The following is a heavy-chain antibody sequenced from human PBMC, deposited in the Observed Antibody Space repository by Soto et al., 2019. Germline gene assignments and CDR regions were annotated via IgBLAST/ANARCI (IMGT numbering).Heavy chain of an antibody. CDR3: ARDAWVIVATITSFDY. J-gene: IGHJ4*02. D-gene: IGHD5-12*01. CDR1: GFTFSSYW. V-gene: IGHV3-7*05. CDR2: IKQDGSEK. Sequence: GGSLRLSCAASGFTFSSYWMSWVRQAPGKGLEWVANIKQDGSEKYFVDSVKGRFTISRDNAKNSLYLQMNSLRAEDTALYYCARDAWVIVATITSFDYWGQGTLVTVSS.